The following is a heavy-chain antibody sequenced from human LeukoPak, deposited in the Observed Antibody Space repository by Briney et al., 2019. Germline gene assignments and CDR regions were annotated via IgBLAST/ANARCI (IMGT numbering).Heavy chain of an antibody. J-gene: IGHJ6*02. V-gene: IGHV1-69*13. Sequence: SVKVSCKASGGTFSSYAISWVRQAPGQGLEWMGGIIPIFGTANYAQKFQGRVTITADESTSTAYMELSSLRSEDTAVYYCASYSGSYLWSRGPYYYYGMDVWGQRTTVTVSS. D-gene: IGHD1-26*01. CDR2: IIPIFGTA. CDR3: ASYSGSYLWSRGPYYYYGMDV. CDR1: GGTFSSYA.